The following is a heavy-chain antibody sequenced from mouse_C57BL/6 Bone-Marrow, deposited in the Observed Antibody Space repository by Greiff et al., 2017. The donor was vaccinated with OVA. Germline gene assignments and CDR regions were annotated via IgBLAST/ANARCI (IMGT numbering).Heavy chain of an antibody. V-gene: IGHV1-81*01. CDR2: IYPRSGNT. Sequence: QVQLQQSGAELARPGASVKLSCKASGYTFTSYGISWVKQRTGQGLEWIGEIYPRSGNTYYNEKFKGKATLTADKSSSTAYMELRSLTSEDSAVYFCARRDYYDYDVGDFDCWGQGTTLTVSS. CDR1: GYTFTSYG. J-gene: IGHJ2*01. CDR3: ARRDYYDYDVGDFDC. D-gene: IGHD2-4*01.